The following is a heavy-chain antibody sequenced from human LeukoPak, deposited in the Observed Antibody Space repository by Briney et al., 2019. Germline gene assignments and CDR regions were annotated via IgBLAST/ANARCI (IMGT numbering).Heavy chain of an antibody. Sequence: ASVKVSCKASGYTFTGYYMHWVRQAPGQGLEWMGWINPNSGGTNYAQKFQGRVTMTRDTSISTAYMELSRLRSDDTAVYYCARGGYWTRGGYYYMDVWGKGTTVTVSS. J-gene: IGHJ6*03. CDR3: ARGGYWTRGGYYYMDV. V-gene: IGHV1-2*02. D-gene: IGHD2-21*02. CDR2: INPNSGGT. CDR1: GYTFTGYY.